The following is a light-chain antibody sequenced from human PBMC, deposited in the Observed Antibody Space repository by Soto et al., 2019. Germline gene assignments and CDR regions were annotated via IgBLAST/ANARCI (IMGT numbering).Light chain of an antibody. Sequence: EIVLTQSPGTLSLSPGERATLSCRASQSVSSSYLAWYQQKPGQAPRLLIYGASSRATGIPDRFSGSGSWTDFSVTISRLEPEEFAVYYCEQYGSSPYTCGQGTKLEIK. CDR1: QSVSSSY. CDR3: EQYGSSPYT. J-gene: IGKJ2*01. CDR2: GAS. V-gene: IGKV3-20*01.